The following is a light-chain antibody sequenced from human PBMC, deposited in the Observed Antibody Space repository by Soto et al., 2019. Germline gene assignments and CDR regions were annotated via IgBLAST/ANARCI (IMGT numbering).Light chain of an antibody. V-gene: IGKV3-15*01. J-gene: IGKJ1*01. CDR1: QSVSSN. Sequence: EIVMTQSPATLSVSPGERATLSCRASQSVSSNLAWYQQKPGQAPRLLIYGASTRATGIPARFSGSGSGTEFTLTISSLQPDDFATYYCQQYKAFWTFGQGTKVDIK. CDR3: QQYKAFWT. CDR2: GAS.